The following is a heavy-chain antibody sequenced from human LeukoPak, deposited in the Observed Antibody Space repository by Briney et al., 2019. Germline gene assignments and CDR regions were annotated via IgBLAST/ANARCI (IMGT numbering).Heavy chain of an antibody. Sequence: ASVKVSCKASGGTFSSYAISWVRQAPGQGLEWMGGIIPIFGTANYAQKFQGRVTITADESTSTAYMELSSLRSEDTAVYYCASEGGVRIHSEGAFDIWGQGTMVTVSS. CDR1: GGTFSSYA. CDR2: IIPIFGTA. V-gene: IGHV1-69*13. D-gene: IGHD1-1*01. J-gene: IGHJ3*02. CDR3: ASEGGVRIHSEGAFDI.